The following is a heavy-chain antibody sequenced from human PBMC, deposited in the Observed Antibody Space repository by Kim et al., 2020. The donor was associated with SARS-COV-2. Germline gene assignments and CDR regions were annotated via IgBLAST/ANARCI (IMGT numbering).Heavy chain of an antibody. CDR1: GFTFSSYA. CDR3: ARGEQQLVRDYGSFLSYYYYGMDV. J-gene: IGHJ6*02. D-gene: IGHD6-13*01. CDR2: ISYDGSNK. V-gene: IGHV3-30-3*01. Sequence: GGSLRLSCAASGFTFSSYAMHWVRQAPGKGLEWVAVISYDGSNKYYADSVKGRFTISRDNSKNTLYLQMNSLRAEDTAVYYCARGEQQLVRDYGSFLSYYYYGMDVWGQGTTVTVSS.